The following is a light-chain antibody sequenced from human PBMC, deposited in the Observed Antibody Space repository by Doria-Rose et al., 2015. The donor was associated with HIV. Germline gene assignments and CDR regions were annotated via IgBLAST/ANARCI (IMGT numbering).Light chain of an antibody. CDR3: QRYNRPWT. CDR1: QSISAW. J-gene: IGKJ1*01. CDR2: KAS. Sequence: ITCRASQSISAWLAWYQQEPGKAPKLLIYKASSLESGVPSRFSGSGSGTEFTLTITSLQPDDFATYFCQRYNRPWTFGQGTKAEIE. V-gene: IGKV1-5*03.